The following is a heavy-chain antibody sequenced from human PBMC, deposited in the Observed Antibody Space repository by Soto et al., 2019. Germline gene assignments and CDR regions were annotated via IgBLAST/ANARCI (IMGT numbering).Heavy chain of an antibody. V-gene: IGHV3-30-3*01. CDR1: GFTFSSYA. CDR3: ARGDYGDHNFDY. CDR2: ISYDGSNK. D-gene: IGHD4-17*01. J-gene: IGHJ4*02. Sequence: QVQLVESGGGVVQPGRSLRLSCAASGFTFSSYAMHWVRQAPGKGLEWVAVISYDGSNKYYADSVKGRFTISRDNSKNMLYLQMNSLRAEDTAVYYCARGDYGDHNFDYWGQGTLVTVSS.